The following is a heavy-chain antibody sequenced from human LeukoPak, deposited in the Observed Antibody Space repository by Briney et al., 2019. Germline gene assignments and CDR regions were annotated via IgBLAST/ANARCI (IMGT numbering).Heavy chain of an antibody. CDR1: GYTFTSYG. CDR2: ISAYNGNT. J-gene: IGHJ4*01. CDR3: AKAPSADIYSAYD. V-gene: IGHV1-18*01. D-gene: IGHD5-12*01. Sequence: GASVKVSCKASGYTFTSYGISWVRQAPGQGLEWMGWISAYNGNTNYAQKLQGRVTMTTDTSTSTAYMELRSLRSDDTAVYYCAKAPSADIYSAYDWGQEPWSPSPQ.